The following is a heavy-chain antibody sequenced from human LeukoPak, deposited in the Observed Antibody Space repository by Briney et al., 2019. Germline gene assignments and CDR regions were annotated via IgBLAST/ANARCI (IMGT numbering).Heavy chain of an antibody. J-gene: IGHJ4*02. D-gene: IGHD5-12*01. CDR2: ISYDGSNK. V-gene: IGHV3-30*01. CDR3: ARVVVATI. Sequence: GGPLRLSCAASGFTFSSYAMHWVRQAPGKGLEWVAVISYDGSNKYYADSVKGRFTISRDNSKNTLYLQMNSLRAEDTAVYYCARVVVATIWGQGTLVTVSS. CDR1: GFTFSSYA.